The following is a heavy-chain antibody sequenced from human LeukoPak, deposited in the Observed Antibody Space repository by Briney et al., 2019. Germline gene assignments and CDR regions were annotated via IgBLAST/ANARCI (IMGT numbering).Heavy chain of an antibody. V-gene: IGHV1-46*01. D-gene: IGHD5-18*01. J-gene: IGHJ5*02. CDR1: RYTFTSYY. Sequence: ASVKVSCKASRYTFTSYYMDWVRQAPGQGLEWMGINNPSGGSTSYAQKFQGRVTMTRDMSTSTVYMELSSLRSEDTAVYYCARDRSGYSYGYMADWFDPWGQGTLVTVSS. CDR2: NNPSGGST. CDR3: ARDRSGYSYGYMADWFDP.